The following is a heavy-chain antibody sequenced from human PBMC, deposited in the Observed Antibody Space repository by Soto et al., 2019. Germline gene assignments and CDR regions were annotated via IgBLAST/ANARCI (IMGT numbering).Heavy chain of an antibody. J-gene: IGHJ4*02. CDR1: GFTFSSYG. V-gene: IGHV3-30*03. D-gene: IGHD4-17*01. CDR3: LGGYGDLHFDY. Sequence: PGGSLRLSCAASGFTFSSYGMHWVRQAPGKGLEWVAVISYDGSNKYYADSVKGRFTISRDNSKNTLYLQMNSLRAEDTAVYYCLGGYGDLHFDYWGQGTLVTVSS. CDR2: ISYDGSNK.